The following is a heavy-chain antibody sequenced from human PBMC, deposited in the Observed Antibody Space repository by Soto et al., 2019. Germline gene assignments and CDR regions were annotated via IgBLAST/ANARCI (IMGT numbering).Heavy chain of an antibody. CDR2: IYYSGST. CDR1: GGSISSGCYY. D-gene: IGHD2-15*01. Sequence: SETLYLTCAVSGGSISSGCYYWSWIRQHPGKGLEWIGYIYYSGSTYYNPSLKSRVTISVDTSKNQFSLKLSSVTAADTAVYYCARAPPYCSGGSCYSSVFDYWGQGTLVTVSS. CDR3: ARAPPYCSGGSCYSSVFDY. J-gene: IGHJ4*02. V-gene: IGHV4-31*11.